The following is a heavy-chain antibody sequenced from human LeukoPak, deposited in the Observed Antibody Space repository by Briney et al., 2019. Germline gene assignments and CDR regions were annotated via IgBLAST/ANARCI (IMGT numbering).Heavy chain of an antibody. CDR2: ISAYNGNT. V-gene: IGHV1-18*04. D-gene: IGHD3-9*01. J-gene: IGHJ4*02. CDR3: ARGGYDILTGYYSFDY. Sequence: ASVKVSCKASVYTFTSYGISWVRQAPGQGLEWMGWISAYNGNTNYAQKLQGRVTMTTDTSTSTAYMELRSLRSDDTAVYYCARGGYDILTGYYSFDYWGQGTLVTVSS. CDR1: VYTFTSYG.